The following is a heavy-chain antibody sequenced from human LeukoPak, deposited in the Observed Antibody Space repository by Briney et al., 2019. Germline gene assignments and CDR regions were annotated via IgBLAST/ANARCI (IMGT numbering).Heavy chain of an antibody. D-gene: IGHD3-10*01. CDR1: GGSISSYY. CDR3: GAGWGRGRVGS. J-gene: IGHJ4*02. Sequence: SETLSLTCTVSGGSISSYYWSWIRQPPGKGLEWIGYIYNSGSTNYNPSLKSRVTISIDTSKNQFSLKLSSVTAADTAVYYCGAGWGRGRVGSWGRGTLVPVP. V-gene: IGHV4-59*01. CDR2: IYNSGST.